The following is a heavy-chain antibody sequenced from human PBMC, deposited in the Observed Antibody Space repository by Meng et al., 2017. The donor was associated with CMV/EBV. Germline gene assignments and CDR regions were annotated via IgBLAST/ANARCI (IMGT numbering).Heavy chain of an antibody. CDR3: AHRGSYGYHGY. CDR2: IYWDDDK. V-gene: IGHV2-5*02. Sequence: QNPLTASCPTLVKPPPTLTLTCSFSGFSLSTSGVGVGWIRQPPGKALKWLALIYWDDDKRYSPSLKSRLTIPKDTSQNQVVLTMANMDPVDTATYYCAHRGSYGYHGYWGQGTLVTVSS. CDR1: GFSLSTSGVG. D-gene: IGHD5-18*01. J-gene: IGHJ4*02.